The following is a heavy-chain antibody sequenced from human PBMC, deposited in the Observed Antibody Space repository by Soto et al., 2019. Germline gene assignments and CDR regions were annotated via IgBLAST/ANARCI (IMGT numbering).Heavy chain of an antibody. D-gene: IGHD3-3*01. CDR1: GFTFSSYA. Sequence: GESLKISCAASGFTFSSYAMSWVRQAPGKGLEWVSAISGSGGSTYYADSVKGRFTISRDNSKNTLYLQMNSLRAEDTAVYYCAKVLEYYGYFQHWGQGTLVTVSS. J-gene: IGHJ1*01. V-gene: IGHV3-23*01. CDR2: ISGSGGST. CDR3: AKVLEYYGYFQH.